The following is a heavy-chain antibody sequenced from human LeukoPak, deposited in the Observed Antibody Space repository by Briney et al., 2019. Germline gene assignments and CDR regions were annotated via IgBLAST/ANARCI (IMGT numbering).Heavy chain of an antibody. CDR1: GGSFSGYY. D-gene: IGHD2-2*01. V-gene: IGHV4-34*01. J-gene: IGHJ6*02. CDR3: ARPAASYMYYHYGMDV. Sequence: SETLSLTCAVYGGSFSGYYWSWIRQPPGKGLEWIGEINHSGSTNYNPSLKSRVTISVDTSKNQFSLKLSSVTAADTAVYYCARPAASYMYYHYGMDVWGQGTTVTVSS. CDR2: INHSGST.